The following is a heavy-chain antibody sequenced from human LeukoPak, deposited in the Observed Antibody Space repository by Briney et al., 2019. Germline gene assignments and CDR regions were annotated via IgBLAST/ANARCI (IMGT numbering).Heavy chain of an antibody. CDR3: ARASALGTVTPYYGMDV. J-gene: IGHJ6*02. Sequence: GGSLRLSCAASGFTVSSNYMSRVRQAPGKGLEWVSVIYSGGSTYYADSVKGRFTISRDNSKNTLYLQMNSLRAEDTAVYYCARASALGTVTPYYGMDVWGQGTTVTVSS. CDR1: GFTVSSNY. CDR2: IYSGGST. V-gene: IGHV3-53*01. D-gene: IGHD4-17*01.